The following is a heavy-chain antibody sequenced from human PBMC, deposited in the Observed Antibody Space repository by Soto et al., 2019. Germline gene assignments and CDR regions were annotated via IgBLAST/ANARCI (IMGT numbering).Heavy chain of an antibody. J-gene: IGHJ4*02. CDR3: AKDSRVLPDD. V-gene: IGHV3-48*01. Sequence: GGSLRLSCAASGFTFSSYSMNWVRQAPGKGLEWVSYISSSSSTIYYADSVKGRFTISRDNAKNSLYLQMNSLRAEDTAVCCCAKDSRVLPDDWGERTLVSDSS. CDR2: ISSSSSTI. D-gene: IGHD3-10*01. CDR1: GFTFSSYS.